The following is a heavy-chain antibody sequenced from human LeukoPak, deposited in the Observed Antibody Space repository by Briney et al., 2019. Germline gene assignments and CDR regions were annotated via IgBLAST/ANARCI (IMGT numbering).Heavy chain of an antibody. D-gene: IGHD6-25*01. CDR1: KFTFKNYG. CDR3: TRDAAASFDY. V-gene: IGHV3-33*01. J-gene: IGHJ4*02. CDR2: IWYDGSNR. Sequence: GGSLRLSCAASKFTFKNYGMHWVRQAPGKGLEWVGVIWYDGSNRYYADSVQGRFTISRDNSKNMLYLQMDSLRVEDTAVYYCTRDAAASFDYWGQGTLVTVSS.